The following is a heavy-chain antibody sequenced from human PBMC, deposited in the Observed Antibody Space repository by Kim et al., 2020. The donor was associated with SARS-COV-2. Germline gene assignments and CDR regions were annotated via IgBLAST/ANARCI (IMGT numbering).Heavy chain of an antibody. V-gene: IGHV3-33*06. CDR1: GFTFSSYG. Sequence: GGSLRLSCAASGFTFSSYGMHWVRQAPGKGLEWVAVIWYDGSNKYYADSVKGRFTISRDNSKNTLYLQMNSLRAEDTAVYYCAKDQGIAAAGTGDYWGQGTLVTVSS. CDR3: AKDQGIAAAGTGDY. D-gene: IGHD6-13*01. J-gene: IGHJ4*02. CDR2: IWYDGSNK.